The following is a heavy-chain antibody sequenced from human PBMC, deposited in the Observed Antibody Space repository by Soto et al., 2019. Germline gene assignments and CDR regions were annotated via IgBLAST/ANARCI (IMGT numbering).Heavy chain of an antibody. V-gene: IGHV3-23*01. J-gene: IGHJ6*02. CDR2: IGESGTPT. CDR1: GFTCSSYA. D-gene: IGHD2-2*01. CDR3: ARYIPGVRYYGMDV. Sequence: GGSLRLSCAASGFTCSSYAMKRVRQAPGKGLEWVSLIGESGTPTYYADSVKGRFTISRDNSGNTLLLEMYSLRAEDTAVYYCARYIPGVRYYGMDVWGQGTTVTVSS.